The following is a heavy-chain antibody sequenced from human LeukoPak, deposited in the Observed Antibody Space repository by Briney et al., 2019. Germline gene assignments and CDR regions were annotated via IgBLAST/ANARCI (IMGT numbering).Heavy chain of an antibody. J-gene: IGHJ3*02. CDR2: ISGSGGST. D-gene: IGHD3-10*01. V-gene: IGHV3-23*01. CDR1: GFTFSGYA. CDR3: AISMVRGVMKAFDI. Sequence: QPGGSLRLSCAASGFTFSGYAMSWVRQAPGKGLEWVSAISGSGGSTYYADSVKGRFTISRDNSKNTLYLQMNSLRAEDAAVYYCAISMVRGVMKAFDIWGQGTMVTVSS.